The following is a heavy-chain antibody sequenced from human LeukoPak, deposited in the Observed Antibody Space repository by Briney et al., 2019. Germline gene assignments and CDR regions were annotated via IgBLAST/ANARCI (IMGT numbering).Heavy chain of an antibody. V-gene: IGHV3-66*01. CDR3: VRDRHCGGDCPPGNCQH. CDR1: GFTVRRNY. CDR2: IYGGGST. Sequence: GRSLRLSCAASGFTVRRNYMSWVRHAPGKGLERVSVIYGGGSTKLADSVKGRFSISRDNSKNTLFLQTNRLGIEGTALYLRVRDRHCGGDCPPGNCQHWREGTLLMVSS. D-gene: IGHD2-21*02. J-gene: IGHJ1*01.